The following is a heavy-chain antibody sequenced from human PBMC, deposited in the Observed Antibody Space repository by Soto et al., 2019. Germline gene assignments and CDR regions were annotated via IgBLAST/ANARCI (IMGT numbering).Heavy chain of an antibody. J-gene: IGHJ5*02. CDR2: ISSSSSTI. D-gene: IGHD5-18*01. CDR3: ARAITAMATRSWFDP. V-gene: IGHV3-48*02. CDR1: GFTFSSYS. Sequence: ESGGGLVQPGGSLRLSCAASGFTFSSYSMNWVRQAPGKGLEWVSYISSSSSTIYYADSVKGRFTISRDNAKNSLYLQMNSLRDEDTAVYYCARAITAMATRSWFDPWGQGTLVTVSS.